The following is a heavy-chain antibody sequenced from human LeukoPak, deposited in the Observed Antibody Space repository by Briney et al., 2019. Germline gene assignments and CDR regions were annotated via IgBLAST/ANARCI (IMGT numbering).Heavy chain of an antibody. J-gene: IGHJ4*02. D-gene: IGHD5-24*01. Sequence: SETLSLTCAVYGGSFSGYYWSWIRQPPGKGLEWIGEINHSGSTNYNPSLKSRVTISVDTSKNQFSLKLSSVIAADTAVYYCARGGEMANFDYWGQGTLVTVSS. CDR2: INHSGST. V-gene: IGHV4-34*01. CDR1: GGSFSGYY. CDR3: ARGGEMANFDY.